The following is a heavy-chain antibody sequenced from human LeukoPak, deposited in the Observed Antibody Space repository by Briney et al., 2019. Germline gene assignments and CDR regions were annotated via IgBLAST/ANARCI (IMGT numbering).Heavy chain of an antibody. Sequence: GASVKVSCKASGYTFTSYDINWVRQATGQGLEWVGWMNPNSGNTGYAQKFQGRVTMTRNTSISTAYMELSSLRSEDTAVYYCARAPYYGSGSYFLWFDPWGQGTLVTVSS. CDR3: ARAPYYGSGSYFLWFDP. J-gene: IGHJ5*02. V-gene: IGHV1-8*01. CDR1: GYTFTSYD. CDR2: MNPNSGNT. D-gene: IGHD3-10*01.